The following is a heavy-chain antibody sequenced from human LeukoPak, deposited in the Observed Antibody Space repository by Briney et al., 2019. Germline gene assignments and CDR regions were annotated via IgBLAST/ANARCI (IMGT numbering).Heavy chain of an antibody. CDR2: IYYSGST. CDR1: GGSISSSSYY. V-gene: IGHV4-39*07. J-gene: IGHJ5*02. D-gene: IGHD4-17*01. Sequence: PSETLSLTCTVSGGSISSSSYYWGWIRQPPGKGLEWIGSIYYSGSTYYNPSLKSRVTISVDTSKNQFSLKLSSVTAADTAVYYCASTLGDYGDSGWFDPWGQGTLVTVSS. CDR3: ASTLGDYGDSGWFDP.